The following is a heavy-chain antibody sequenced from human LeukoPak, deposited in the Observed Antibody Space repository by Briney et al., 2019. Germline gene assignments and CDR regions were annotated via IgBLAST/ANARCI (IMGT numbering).Heavy chain of an antibody. J-gene: IGHJ4*02. CDR3: ARQRFFGDYAGDY. D-gene: IGHD4-17*01. CDR2: ISSRSISV. CDR1: GFIFSSYE. V-gene: IGHV3-48*03. Sequence: GGSLRLSCATSGFIFSSYEMIWGRQAPGKGLEWVSYISSRSISVYYADSVKGRFTISRDNAKNSLYLQMNSLRAEDTAVYYCARQRFFGDYAGDYWGQGTLVTVSS.